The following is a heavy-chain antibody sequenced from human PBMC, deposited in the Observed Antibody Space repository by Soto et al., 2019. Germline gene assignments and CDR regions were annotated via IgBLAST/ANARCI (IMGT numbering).Heavy chain of an antibody. CDR1: GFTFSNYS. V-gene: IGHV3-21*01. CDR2: ISSRSDI. CDR3: AREYTAWPLAYGLDV. Sequence: PGGSLRLSCVGSGFTFSNYSINWVRQAPGKGLEWVSSISSRSDIYYADSVKGRFTISRDNAKNSVSLQMNSLRAEDTAVYYCAREYTAWPLAYGLDVLGQGTTVTVSS. D-gene: IGHD2-2*02. J-gene: IGHJ6*02.